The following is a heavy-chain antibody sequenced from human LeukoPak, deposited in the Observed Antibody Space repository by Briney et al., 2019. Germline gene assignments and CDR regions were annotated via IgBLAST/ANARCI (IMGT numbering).Heavy chain of an antibody. J-gene: IGHJ5*02. D-gene: IGHD6-13*01. CDR1: GFTFSSYS. CDR2: ISSSSSYI. Sequence: KPGRSLRLSCAASGFTFSSYSMNWVRQAPGKGLEWVSSISSSSSYIYYADSVKGRFTISRDNAKNSLYLQMNSLRAEDTAVYYCARVARGSIAAGSGWFDPWGQGTLVTVSS. V-gene: IGHV3-21*01. CDR3: ARVARGSIAAGSGWFDP.